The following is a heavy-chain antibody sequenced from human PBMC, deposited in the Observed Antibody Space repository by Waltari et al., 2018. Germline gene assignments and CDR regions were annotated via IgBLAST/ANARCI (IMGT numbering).Heavy chain of an antibody. Sequence: QMVESGGGVVQPGRSLRLSCEVSGFTFSTYGMHWVRQAPGKGSERVDFVAFVGRKIKNGTSGNDQLTIAGDNSGLFLQRNSLRAVEPAMYFCGRGGGLYYNDGSGPIDYWGQGTLVTVSS. J-gene: IGHJ4*02. V-gene: IGHV3-33*05. D-gene: IGHD3-22*01. CDR3: GRGGGLYYNDGSGPIDY. CDR2: VAFVGRKI. CDR1: GFTFSTYG.